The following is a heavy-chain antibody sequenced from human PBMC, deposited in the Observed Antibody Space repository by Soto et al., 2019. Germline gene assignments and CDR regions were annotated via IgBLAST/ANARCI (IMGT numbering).Heavy chain of an antibody. CDR1: RITFSSYA. V-gene: IGHV3-23*01. CDR2: ISGSGVST. CDR3: AKTSGNVVH. Sequence: EVQLLESGGGLVQPGGSLRLSCAASRITFSSYAMSWVRQAPGKGLEWVSAISGSGVSTYYADSVKGRFTISRDNSKNMLYLQMNSLRAEDTAVYYCAKTSGNVVHWGQGTLVTVSS. D-gene: IGHD5-12*01. J-gene: IGHJ4*02.